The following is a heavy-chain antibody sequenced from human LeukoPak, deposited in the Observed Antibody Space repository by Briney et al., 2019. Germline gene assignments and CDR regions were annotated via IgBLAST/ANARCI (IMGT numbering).Heavy chain of an antibody. CDR2: IYSGAS. Sequence: GGSLRLSCAASGFTFSSQWMSWVRQAPGKGLEWVSVIYSGASYYADSVKGRFTISRDNSKNTLNLQMNSLRVEDTAVYYCARDSYGMDVWGQGTTVTVSS. CDR3: ARDSYGMDV. J-gene: IGHJ6*02. V-gene: IGHV3-53*01. CDR1: GFTFSSQW.